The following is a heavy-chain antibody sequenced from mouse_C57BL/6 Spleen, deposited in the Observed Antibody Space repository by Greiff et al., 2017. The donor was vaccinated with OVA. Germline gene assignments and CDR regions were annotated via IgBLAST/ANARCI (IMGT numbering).Heavy chain of an antibody. D-gene: IGHD3-1*01. CDR1: GYTFTSYW. CDR2: IDPNSGGT. V-gene: IGHV1-72*01. CDR3: ARRTQLGLWFAY. Sequence: QVQLKQPGAELVKPGASVKLSCKASGYTFTSYWMHWVKQRPGRGLEWIGRIDPNSGGTKYNEKFKSKATLTVDKPSSTAYMQLSSLTSEDSAVYYCARRTQLGLWFAYWGQGTLVTVSA. J-gene: IGHJ3*01.